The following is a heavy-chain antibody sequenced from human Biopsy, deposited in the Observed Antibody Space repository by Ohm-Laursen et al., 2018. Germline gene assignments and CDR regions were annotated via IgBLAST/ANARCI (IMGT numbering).Heavy chain of an antibody. CDR2: IIPLFGTT. V-gene: IGHV1-69*06. J-gene: IGHJ4*02. D-gene: IGHD3-22*01. CDR1: GGTFSDYA. CDR3: ARDTKWLASGPIDY. Sequence: SVKVSCNTSGGTFSDYAISWLRQAPGQGLEWMGGIIPLFGTTNYAQKFQGRVTITADKSTGTAYMDLSSLRSEYTAVYYCARDTKWLASGPIDYWGQGALVTVSS.